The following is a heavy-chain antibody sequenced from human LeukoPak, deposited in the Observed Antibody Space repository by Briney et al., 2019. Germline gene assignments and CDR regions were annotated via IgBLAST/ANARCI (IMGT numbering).Heavy chain of an antibody. CDR3: AKDRGPAYYYGSGSSSLDY. Sequence: GGSLRLSCAASGFTFSSYWMSWVRQAPGKGLEWVANIKQDEGEKYYVDSVKGRFTVSRDNAKNSLFLQMNSLRAEDTAVYYCAKDRGPAYYYGSGSSSLDYWGQGTLVTVSS. D-gene: IGHD3-10*01. V-gene: IGHV3-7*01. CDR2: IKQDEGEK. CDR1: GFTFSSYW. J-gene: IGHJ4*02.